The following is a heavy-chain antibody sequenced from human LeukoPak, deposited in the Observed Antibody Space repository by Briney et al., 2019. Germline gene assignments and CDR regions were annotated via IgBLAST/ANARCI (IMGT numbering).Heavy chain of an antibody. Sequence: SETLSLTCTVSGGSISSYYWSWLRQPPGKGLEWIGYIYYSGSTNYNPSLKSRVTISVDTSKSQFSLKLSSVTAADTAVYYCARDVSSSAHFRWFDPWGQGTLVTVSS. V-gene: IGHV4-59*01. J-gene: IGHJ5*02. D-gene: IGHD6-13*01. CDR1: GGSISSYY. CDR2: IYYSGST. CDR3: ARDVSSSAHFRWFDP.